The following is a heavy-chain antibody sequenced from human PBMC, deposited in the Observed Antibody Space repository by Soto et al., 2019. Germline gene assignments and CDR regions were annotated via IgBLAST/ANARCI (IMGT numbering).Heavy chain of an antibody. CDR2: INHSGST. Sequence: KTSETLSLTCAVYGGSFSGYYWSWIRQPPGKGLEWIGEINHSGSTNYNPSLKSRVTISVDTSKNQFSLELSSVTAADTAVYYCARPNGMDVWGQGTTVTVS. CDR3: ARPNGMDV. J-gene: IGHJ6*02. CDR1: GGSFSGYY. V-gene: IGHV4-34*01.